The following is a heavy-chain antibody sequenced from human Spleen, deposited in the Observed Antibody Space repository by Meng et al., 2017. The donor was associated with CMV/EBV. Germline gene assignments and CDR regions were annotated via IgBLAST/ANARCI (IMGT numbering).Heavy chain of an antibody. D-gene: IGHD3-10*01. CDR1: GFNFSLSG. CDR3: AKGGSGSRRYFDY. Sequence: GGSLRLSCVTSGFNFSLSGMHWVRQAPGKGLEWLTFIRHDESITYYADSVKGRFTISRDNSKNMLFLQMNSLRAEDTAVYYCAKGGSGSRRYFDYWGQGTLVTVSS. CDR2: IRHDESIT. V-gene: IGHV3-30*02. J-gene: IGHJ4*02.